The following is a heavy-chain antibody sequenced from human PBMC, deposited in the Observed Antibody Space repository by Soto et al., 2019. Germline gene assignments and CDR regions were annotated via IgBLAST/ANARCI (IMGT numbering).Heavy chain of an antibody. V-gene: IGHV1-18*01. CDR1: GYTFTIYC. Sequence: ASVKVSCKASGYTFTIYCISWVRQAPGQGLEWMGWISAYNGNTNYAQKLQGRVTMTTDTSTSTAYMELRSLRSDDTAVYYCARDSHSSGWYQGVSYFDYWGQGTLVTVSS. J-gene: IGHJ4*02. CDR2: ISAYNGNT. D-gene: IGHD6-19*01. CDR3: ARDSHSSGWYQGVSYFDY.